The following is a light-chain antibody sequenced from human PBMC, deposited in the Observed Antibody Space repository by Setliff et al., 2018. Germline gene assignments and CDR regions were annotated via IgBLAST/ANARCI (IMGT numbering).Light chain of an antibody. CDR1: SSDVGGYDY. Sequence: QSVLTQAASVSGSPGQSITFSCTGSSSDVGGYDYVSWYQQHPGTAPKLLIYDVTNRPSGVSNRFSGSKSGNTASLTISGLQAEDEAEYFCSSYTVGSTLAVFGTGTKVTVL. CDR3: SSYTVGSTLAV. CDR2: DVT. V-gene: IGLV2-14*03. J-gene: IGLJ1*01.